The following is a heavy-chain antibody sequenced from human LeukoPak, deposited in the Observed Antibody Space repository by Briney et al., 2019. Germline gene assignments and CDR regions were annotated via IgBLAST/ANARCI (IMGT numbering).Heavy chain of an antibody. CDR3: ARDLIYGSGEY. D-gene: IGHD3-10*01. CDR1: GFTFSSYS. Sequence: GGSLRLSCAASGFTFSSYSMHWVRQAPGKGLEWFSSISRSSNYIFYADSVKGRFTISRDNAKNSLYLQMNSLRADDTAVYYCARDLIYGSGEYWGQGTLVTVSS. J-gene: IGHJ4*02. CDR2: ISRSSNYI. V-gene: IGHV3-21*01.